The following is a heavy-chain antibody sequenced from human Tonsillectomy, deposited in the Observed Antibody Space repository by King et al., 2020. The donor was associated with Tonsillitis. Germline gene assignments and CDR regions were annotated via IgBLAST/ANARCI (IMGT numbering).Heavy chain of an antibody. Sequence: VQLVESGGGLVRPGGSLRLSCSASGIVVSSNYMTWVRQDPGKGLEWVSFIYSGDGGNTYYADSVKGRFTISRHASTLYLQMNSLKPEDTAIYYCASDRFGGPRRRGQGTMVTVSS. CDR3: ASDRFGGPRR. CDR2: IYSGDGGNT. D-gene: IGHD3-16*01. J-gene: IGHJ3*01. CDR1: GIVVSSNY. V-gene: IGHV3-53*04.